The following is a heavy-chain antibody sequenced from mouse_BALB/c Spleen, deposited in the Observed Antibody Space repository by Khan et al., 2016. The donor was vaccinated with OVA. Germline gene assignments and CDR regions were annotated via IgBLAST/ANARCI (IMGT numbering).Heavy chain of an antibody. CDR2: INPSNGGS. Sequence: QVQLKQSGAELVKPGASVKLSYKASGYTFISYYMYWVKERPGQGLEWIGEINPSNGGSNFNEKFKSKATLTVDKSSSTAYMQLSSLTSEDSAVYYCTRSGYGSFAYWGQGTLVTVSA. V-gene: IGHV1S81*02. D-gene: IGHD2-2*01. J-gene: IGHJ3*01. CDR1: GYTFISYY. CDR3: TRSGYGSFAY.